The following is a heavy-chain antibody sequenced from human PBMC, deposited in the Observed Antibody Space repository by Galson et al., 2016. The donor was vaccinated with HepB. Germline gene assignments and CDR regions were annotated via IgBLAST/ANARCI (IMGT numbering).Heavy chain of an antibody. J-gene: IGHJ4*02. CDR2: ISGSGSDT. V-gene: IGHV3-23*01. CDR1: GFTFSSFA. CDR3: AKRMSYSFAY. D-gene: IGHD6-13*01. Sequence: SLRLSCAASGFTFSSFAMSWVRQAPGKGLEWVAVISGSGSDTIYADSVRGRFTIPRDNSENMLYLEMNSLRADDRAVYYCAKRMSYSFAYWGQGTLVTVSS.